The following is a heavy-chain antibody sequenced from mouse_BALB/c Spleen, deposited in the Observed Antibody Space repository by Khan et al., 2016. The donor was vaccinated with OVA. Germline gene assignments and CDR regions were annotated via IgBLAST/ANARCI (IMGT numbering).Heavy chain of an antibody. D-gene: IGHD2-10*01. CDR3: DSPPYYYYNVMDY. Sequence: QVQLKESGPGLVAPSQSLSITCTISGFSLTNYGIHWVRQPPGKGLEWLVVICSDGSTTYNSALKSRLTISKDNSKSQAFLKMNSLQTDDTAMYFCDSPPYYYYNVMDYWGQGTSVTVSS. J-gene: IGHJ4*01. CDR2: ICSDGST. CDR1: GFSLTNYG. V-gene: IGHV2-6-1*01.